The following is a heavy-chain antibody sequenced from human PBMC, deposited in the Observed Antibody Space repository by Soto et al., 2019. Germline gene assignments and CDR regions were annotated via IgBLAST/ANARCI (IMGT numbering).Heavy chain of an antibody. CDR3: NTYGVGATNSWFDP. V-gene: IGHV3-15*01. CDR2: IKSKSDDGTT. Sequence: PGGSLRLSCAGSGFIFSNVWMNWVRQAPGKGLEWVGHIKSKSDDGTTDYAAPVKGRFTISRDDSKSTLYLEMNSLQSEDTALYYCNTYGVGATNSWFDPWGQGTLVTVSS. CDR1: GFIFSNVW. J-gene: IGHJ5*01. D-gene: IGHD1-26*01.